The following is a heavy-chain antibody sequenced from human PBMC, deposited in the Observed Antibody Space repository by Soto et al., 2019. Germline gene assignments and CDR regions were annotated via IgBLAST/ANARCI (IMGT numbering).Heavy chain of an antibody. D-gene: IGHD1-26*01. CDR3: GSLLRGYGMDV. J-gene: IGHJ6*02. CDR2: ISAYDGNT. Sequence: ASVKVSCKASAYTFTSYVLSWGRQAPVQGLEWIGWISAYDGNTNYAQKLQGSVTMTTAAYATISYRELRSLXSDDTAMYCCGSLLRGYGMDVRRQRITVPVSS. V-gene: IGHV1-18*01. CDR1: AYTFTSYV.